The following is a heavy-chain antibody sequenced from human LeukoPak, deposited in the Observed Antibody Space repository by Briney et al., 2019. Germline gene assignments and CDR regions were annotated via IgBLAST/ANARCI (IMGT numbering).Heavy chain of an antibody. Sequence: SETLSLTCTVSGGSISSGSYYWSWLRQPAGKGLEWIGRIYTSGSTNYNPSLKSRFTISVDTSKNQFSLKLSSVTAADTAVYYCARVSTGGYYNCWGQGTLVTVSS. D-gene: IGHD3-22*01. V-gene: IGHV4-61*02. CDR1: GGSISSGSYY. CDR2: IYTSGST. J-gene: IGHJ4*02. CDR3: ARVSTGGYYNC.